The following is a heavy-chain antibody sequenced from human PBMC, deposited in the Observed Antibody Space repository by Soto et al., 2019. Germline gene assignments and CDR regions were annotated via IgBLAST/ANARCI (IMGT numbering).Heavy chain of an antibody. CDR3: ARNTAAGTLSYYYYGMDV. CDR2: INHSGST. CDR1: GGSFSDYY. J-gene: IGHJ6*02. D-gene: IGHD6-13*01. V-gene: IGHV4-34*01. Sequence: SETLSLTCAVYGGSFSDYYWSWIRQPPGKGLEWIGEINHSGSTNYNPSLKSRVTISVDTSKNQFSLKLSSVTAADTAVYYCARNTAAGTLSYYYYGMDVWGQGTTVTSP.